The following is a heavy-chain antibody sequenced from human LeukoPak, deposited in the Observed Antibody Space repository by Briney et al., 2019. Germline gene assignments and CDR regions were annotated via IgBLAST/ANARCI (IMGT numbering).Heavy chain of an antibody. Sequence: GGSLRPSCAASGITFSSSWMQWVRQAPGKGLVWVSRINADGSSTTYADSVKGRFTISRDNAKNTLYLQMNSLRVEDTAVYYCARVRSYAPSDYWGQGTLVTVSS. CDR3: ARVRSYAPSDY. V-gene: IGHV3-74*01. CDR2: INADGSST. J-gene: IGHJ4*02. CDR1: GITFSSSW. D-gene: IGHD1-26*01.